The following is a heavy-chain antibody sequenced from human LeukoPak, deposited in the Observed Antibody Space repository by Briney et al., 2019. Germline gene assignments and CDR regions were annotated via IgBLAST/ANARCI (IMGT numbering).Heavy chain of an antibody. CDR2: INPNSGGT. D-gene: IGHD3-10*01. CDR3: AKVRFGELLERYYYGMDV. CDR1: GYTFTGYY. V-gene: IGHV1-2*02. J-gene: IGHJ6*02. Sequence: ASVKVSCKASGYTFTGYYMHWVRQAPGQGLEWMGWINPNSGGTNYAQKFQGRVTMTRDTSISTAYMELSRLRSDDTAVYYCAKVRFGELLERYYYGMDVWGQGTTVTVSS.